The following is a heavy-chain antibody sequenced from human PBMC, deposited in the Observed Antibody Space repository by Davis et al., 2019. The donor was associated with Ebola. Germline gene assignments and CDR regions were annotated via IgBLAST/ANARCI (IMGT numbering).Heavy chain of an antibody. V-gene: IGHV5-51*01. CDR1: GYSFTSHW. D-gene: IGHD3-22*01. CDR2: IYPGDSDT. J-gene: IGHJ4*02. Sequence: GESLKISCKGSGYSFTSHWIGWVRQMPGKGLEWMGIIYPGDSDTRYSPSFQGQVTISADKSIGTAYLQWSSLKASDTAMYYCARTKSYYYDSFDYWGQGTLVTVSS. CDR3: ARTKSYYYDSFDY.